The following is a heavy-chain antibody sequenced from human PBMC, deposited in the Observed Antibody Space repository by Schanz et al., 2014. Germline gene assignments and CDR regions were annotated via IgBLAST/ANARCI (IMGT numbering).Heavy chain of an antibody. V-gene: IGHV3-13*01. D-gene: IGHD2-15*01. CDR2: IGYLGDT. J-gene: IGHJ6*02. Sequence: VQLVESGGGVVQPGRSLRLSCAAYGFTLSNSDMHWVRQGTGKGLEWVSTIGYLGDTYYPDSVKGRFTISRDNSENTLYLQMNSLSADDTAVFYCAKGMGYCSGGTCYDYYYYGLDVWGQGTTVTVSS. CDR3: AKGMGYCSGGTCYDYYYYGLDV. CDR1: GFTLSNSD.